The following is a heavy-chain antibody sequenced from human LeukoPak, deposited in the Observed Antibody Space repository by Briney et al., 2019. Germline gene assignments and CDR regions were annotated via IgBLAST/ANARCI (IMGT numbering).Heavy chain of an antibody. J-gene: IGHJ1*01. CDR1: GGSISSSSYY. V-gene: IGHV4-39*01. CDR2: IYYSGST. Sequence: SETQSLTCTVSGGSISSSSYYWGWIRQPPGKGLEWIGSIYYSGSTYYNPSLKSRVTISIDTSKNQFSLKLSSVTAADTAFYYCARYLDYGGNSRVFQHWGQGTLVTVSS. D-gene: IGHD4-23*01. CDR3: ARYLDYGGNSRVFQH.